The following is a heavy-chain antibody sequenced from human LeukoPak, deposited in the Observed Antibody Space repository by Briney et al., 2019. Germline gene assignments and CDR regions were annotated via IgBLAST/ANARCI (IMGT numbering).Heavy chain of an antibody. CDR2: IYYSGST. CDR3: ARERGLVRDFDY. Sequence: SQTLSLTCTVSGGSISSGDYYWGWRRQPPGRGLEWVGYIYYSGSTYYNPSLKSRVTISVDTSKNQFSLKLSSVTAADTAVYYCARERGLVRDFDYWGQGTLVTVSS. CDR1: GGSISSGDYY. D-gene: IGHD3-10*01. J-gene: IGHJ4*02. V-gene: IGHV4-30-4*01.